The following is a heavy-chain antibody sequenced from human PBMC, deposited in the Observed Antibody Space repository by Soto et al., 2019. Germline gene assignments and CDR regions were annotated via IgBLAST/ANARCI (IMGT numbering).Heavy chain of an antibody. Sequence: DVQLVESGGGLIQPGESLRLSCAAFGLTISGKTYVAWVRQAPGKGLEWVSALYDVDGSFYADSVTGRFTTSSDSSKTTVYLQRNDLRPDDTSVYYCATWHELEHAFDVWGQGTTVTISS. CDR1: GLTISGKTY. V-gene: IGHV3-53*01. J-gene: IGHJ3*01. CDR3: ATWHELEHAFDV. CDR2: LYDVDGS. D-gene: IGHD1-1*01.